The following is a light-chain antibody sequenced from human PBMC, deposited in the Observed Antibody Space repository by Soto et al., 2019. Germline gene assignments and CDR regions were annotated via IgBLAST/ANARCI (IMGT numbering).Light chain of an antibody. CDR1: QSISSW. CDR3: QQSYSTSWT. Sequence: DIPMAQSPSTRSSSVGDRVTITFRASQSISSWLAWYQQKPGKAPKLLIYKASSLESGVPSRFSGSGSGTEFTLTISSLQPDDFATYYCQQSYSTSWTFGQGTKVDIK. V-gene: IGKV1-5*03. CDR2: KAS. J-gene: IGKJ1*01.